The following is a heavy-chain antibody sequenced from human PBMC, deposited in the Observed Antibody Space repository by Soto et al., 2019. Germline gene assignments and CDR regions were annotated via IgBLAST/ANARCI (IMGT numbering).Heavy chain of an antibody. CDR2: IYVGDFDT. CDR1: GYSFTNYW. Sequence: GESLKISCKGSGYSFTNYWIGWVRQMPGKGLEWMGIIYVGDFDTRYSPSFQGQVTISADKSISTAYLQWSSLKASDTAMYYCERLVNISDFDYWGQRNLVTVSS. V-gene: IGHV5-51*01. CDR3: ERLVNISDFDY. J-gene: IGHJ4*02. D-gene: IGHD2-2*01.